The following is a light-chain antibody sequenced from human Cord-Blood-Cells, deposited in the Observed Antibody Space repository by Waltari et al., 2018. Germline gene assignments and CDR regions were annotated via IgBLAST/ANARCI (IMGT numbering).Light chain of an antibody. CDR2: DVS. Sequence: QSPLTPPASVSGSPGQSITISCTGTSSYVGGYNFVSWYQQHPGKAPKLMIYDVSNRPSGVSNRFSGSKYGNTASLTIAGLQAEDEADYYCSSYTSSSTVVFGGGTNLTVL. CDR3: SSYTSSSTVV. J-gene: IGLJ2*01. V-gene: IGLV2-14*01. CDR1: SSYVGGYNF.